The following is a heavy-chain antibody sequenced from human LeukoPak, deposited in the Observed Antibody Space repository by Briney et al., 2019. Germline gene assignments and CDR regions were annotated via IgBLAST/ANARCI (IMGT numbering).Heavy chain of an antibody. CDR1: GYTFTSYD. CDR2: MNPNSGNT. D-gene: IGHD1-26*01. Sequence: ASVKVSCKASGYTFTSYDINWVRQATGQGLEWMGRMNPNSGNTGYAQKFQGRVTMTRNTSISTAYMELSSLRSEDTAVYYCARVFRGSYNYLRVFDYWGQGTLVTVSS. V-gene: IGHV1-8*01. J-gene: IGHJ4*02. CDR3: ARVFRGSYNYLRVFDY.